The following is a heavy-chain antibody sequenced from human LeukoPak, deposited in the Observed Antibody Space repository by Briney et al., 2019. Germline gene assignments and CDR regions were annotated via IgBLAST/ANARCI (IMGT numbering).Heavy chain of an antibody. V-gene: IGHV4-39*01. D-gene: IGHD4-17*01. Sequence: PSETLSLTCTVSGGSISSSSYYWGWIRQPPGKGLEWIGSIYYSGSTYYNPSLKSRVTISVDTSKNQFSLKLSSVTAADTAVYYCARRHDYGAYNAIDIWGQGTMVTVSS. CDR2: IYYSGST. CDR1: GGSISSSSYY. CDR3: ARRHDYGAYNAIDI. J-gene: IGHJ3*02.